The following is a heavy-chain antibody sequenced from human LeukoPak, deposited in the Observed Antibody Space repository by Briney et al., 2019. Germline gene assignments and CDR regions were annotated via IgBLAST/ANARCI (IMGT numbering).Heavy chain of an antibody. J-gene: IGHJ5*02. CDR3: ARVHDYSDLRVWFDP. Sequence: GGSLGLSCAASGFTFSSYWMSWVRQAPGKGLEWVANIKEDGSQKYYVDSVKGRFTISRDNAKNSLYLQMNSLRAEDTAVYSCARVHDYSDLRVWFDPWGQGTLVTVSS. CDR1: GFTFSSYW. D-gene: IGHD4-11*01. CDR2: IKEDGSQK. V-gene: IGHV3-7*04.